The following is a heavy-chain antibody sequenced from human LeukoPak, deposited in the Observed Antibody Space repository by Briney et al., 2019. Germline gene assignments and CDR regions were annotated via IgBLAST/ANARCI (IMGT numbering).Heavy chain of an antibody. D-gene: IGHD1-26*01. Sequence: PGGSLRLSCAASGFTFSNAWMSWVRQAPGKGLEWVGRIKSKTDGGTTDYAAPVKGRFTISRDDSKNTPYLQMNSLKTEDTAVYYCTTPGSYYPYFDYWGQGTLVTVSS. CDR2: IKSKTDGGTT. V-gene: IGHV3-15*01. J-gene: IGHJ4*02. CDR3: TTPGSYYPYFDY. CDR1: GFTFSNAW.